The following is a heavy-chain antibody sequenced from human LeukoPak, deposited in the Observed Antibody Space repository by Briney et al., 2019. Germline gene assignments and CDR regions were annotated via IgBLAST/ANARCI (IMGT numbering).Heavy chain of an antibody. CDR3: ARVVATTYYFDY. V-gene: IGHV4-39*07. CDR1: GGSVSSSSYY. Sequence: TSETLSLTYTVSGGSVSSSSYYWGWFRQPPGKGLEWIGSIYYSGSTYYNPSLKSRVTISVDTSKNQFSLKLSSVTAADTAVYYCARVVATTYYFDYWGQGTLVTVSS. CDR2: IYYSGST. J-gene: IGHJ4*02. D-gene: IGHD5-12*01.